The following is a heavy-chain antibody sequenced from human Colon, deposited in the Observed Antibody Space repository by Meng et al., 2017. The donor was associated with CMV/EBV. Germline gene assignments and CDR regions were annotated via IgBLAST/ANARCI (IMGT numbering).Heavy chain of an antibody. J-gene: IGHJ6*02. D-gene: IGHD3-16*01. CDR3: ARETRRRDGDYYYAMDV. Sequence: ASVKVSCKASGYTFTSYGISWVRQAPGQGLEWMGWISAYNGNTYLAQKFQGRVTMTTDTSTNTAYMELRSLRSDDTAVYYCARETRRRDGDYYYAMDVWGQGTTVTVS. V-gene: IGHV1-18*01. CDR2: ISAYNGNT. CDR1: GYTFTSYG.